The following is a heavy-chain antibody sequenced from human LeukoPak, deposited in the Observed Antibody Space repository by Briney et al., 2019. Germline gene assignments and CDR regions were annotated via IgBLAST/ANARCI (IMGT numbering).Heavy chain of an antibody. D-gene: IGHD2-15*01. CDR2: IYHSGST. V-gene: IGHV4-30-2*01. Sequence: TSETLSLTCTVSGGSISSGGYSWSWIRQPPGKGLEWIGYIYHSGSTYYNPSLKSRVTISVDRSKNQFSLKLSSVTAADTAVYYCARAQSLPEGSYYFDYWGQGTLVTVSS. CDR3: ARAQSLPEGSYYFDY. J-gene: IGHJ4*02. CDR1: GGSISSGGYS.